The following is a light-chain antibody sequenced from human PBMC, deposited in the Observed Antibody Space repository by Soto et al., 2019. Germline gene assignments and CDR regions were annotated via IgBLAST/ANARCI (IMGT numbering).Light chain of an antibody. CDR3: QQYYVPPLT. CDR2: WAS. V-gene: IGKV4-1*01. CDR1: QSVLYSSNNKNY. J-gene: IGKJ3*01. Sequence: DIVMTQSPDSLAVSLGERATINCKSSQSVLYSSNNKNYLAWYQQKPGQPPKLLIYWASARESGVPDRFSGSGSGTDFTLTISSLQAEDVAVYYFQQYYVPPLTFGPGTRVDI.